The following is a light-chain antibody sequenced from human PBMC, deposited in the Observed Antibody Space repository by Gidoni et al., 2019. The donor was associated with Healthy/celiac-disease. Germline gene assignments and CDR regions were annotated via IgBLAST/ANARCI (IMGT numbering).Light chain of an antibody. CDR3: QSYDSSLSGVV. CDR2: GNS. CDR1: SSNIWAGSD. Sequence: QSVLTQPPSVSGAPGQRVTISCTGSSSNIWAGSDVHWYQQLPGTAPKLLIYGNSNRPSGVPDRFSGSKSGTSASLAITGLQAEDEADYYCQSYDSSLSGVVFGGGTKLTVL. J-gene: IGLJ2*01. V-gene: IGLV1-40*01.